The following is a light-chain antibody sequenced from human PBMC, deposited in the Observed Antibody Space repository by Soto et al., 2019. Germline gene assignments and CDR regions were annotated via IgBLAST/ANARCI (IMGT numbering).Light chain of an antibody. CDR2: DTS. J-gene: IGLJ2*01. CDR3: LLSYDGARV. CDR1: TGAVTSGHY. Sequence: QAVVTQEPSLTVSPGGTVTLTCGSSTGAVTSGHYPYWFQQKPGQAPRALIYDTSDKHSWTPARFSRSLLGGKAALTLSGAQPEDEADYYCLLSYDGARVFGGGTKLTVL. V-gene: IGLV7-46*01.